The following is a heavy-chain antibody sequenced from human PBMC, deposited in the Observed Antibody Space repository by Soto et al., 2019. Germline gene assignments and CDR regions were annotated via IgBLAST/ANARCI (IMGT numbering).Heavy chain of an antibody. Sequence: GGSLRLSCAASGFSFSHYTMNWVRQAPGRGLEWVASLSSSGSFLHYADTVKGRFTISRDNAKKSLYLQVDSLTAEDTAVYFCAAETPVDPAYGAHPFFQYWGQGTLVTVSS. J-gene: IGHJ4*02. D-gene: IGHD4-17*01. CDR2: LSSSGSFL. CDR3: AAETPVDPAYGAHPFFQY. CDR1: GFSFSHYT. V-gene: IGHV3-21*01.